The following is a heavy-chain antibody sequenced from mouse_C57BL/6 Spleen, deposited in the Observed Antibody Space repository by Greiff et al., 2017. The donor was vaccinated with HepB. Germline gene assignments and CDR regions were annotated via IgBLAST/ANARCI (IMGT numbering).Heavy chain of an antibody. CDR1: GYSFPDYN. V-gene: IGHV1-39*01. CDR2: INPNYGTT. J-gene: IGHJ4*01. Sequence: VQLQQSGPVLVKPGASVKISCKASGYSFPDYNMNWVKQSNGKSLEWIGVINPNYGTTSYNQKFKCKDTLTVEQSSSTAYMQLNSLTYEDCAVDNSEGAMDYWGEGSSVTVAS. CDR3: EGAMDY.